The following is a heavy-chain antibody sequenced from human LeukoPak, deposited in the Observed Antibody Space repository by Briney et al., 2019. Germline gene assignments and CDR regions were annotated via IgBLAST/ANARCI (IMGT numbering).Heavy chain of an antibody. V-gene: IGHV4-4*07. J-gene: IGHJ4*02. D-gene: IGHD3-22*01. CDR3: AREAYYYDSSGYHGVGFDY. CDR1: GGSISGYY. CDR2: IYTSGST. Sequence: SETLSLTCTVSGGSISGYYWSWIRQPAGKGLEWIGRIYTSGSTIYNPSLKSRVTMSVDTSKNQFSLKLSSVTAADTAVYYCAREAYYYDSSGYHGVGFDYWGQGTLVTVSS.